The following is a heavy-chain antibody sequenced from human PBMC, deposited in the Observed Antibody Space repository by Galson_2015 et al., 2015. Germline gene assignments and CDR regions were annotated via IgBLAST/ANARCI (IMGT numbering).Heavy chain of an antibody. CDR3: AHSPGSYYYDSSGYYPGFDY. D-gene: IGHD3-22*01. V-gene: IGHV2-5*01. CDR2: IYWNDDK. CDR1: GFSLRTSGVG. Sequence: PALVKPTQPLTLPCTFSGFSLRTSGVGVGWICQPPGKALEWLALIYWNDDKRYSPSLKSRLTITKDTSQNQVVLTMTNMDPVDTATYYCAHSPGSYYYDSSGYYPGFDYWGQGTLVTVSS. J-gene: IGHJ4*02.